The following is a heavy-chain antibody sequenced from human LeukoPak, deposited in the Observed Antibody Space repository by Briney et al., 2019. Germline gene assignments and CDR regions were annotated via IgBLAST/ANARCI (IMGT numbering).Heavy chain of an antibody. Sequence: GGSLRLSCAASGFTFSDYYMSWIRQAPGKGLEWVSYISNSDSTTIYADSVKGRFTISRDNAKNSLFLQMNSLRAEDTAVYYCARVRGSYASDSWGQGTLVTVSS. CDR1: GFTFSDYY. CDR3: ARVRGSYASDS. V-gene: IGHV3-11*01. J-gene: IGHJ4*02. CDR2: ISNSDSTT. D-gene: IGHD1-26*01.